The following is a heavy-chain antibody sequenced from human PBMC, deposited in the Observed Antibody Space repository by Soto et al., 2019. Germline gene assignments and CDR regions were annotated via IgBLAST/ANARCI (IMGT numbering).Heavy chain of an antibody. J-gene: IGHJ4*02. CDR3: AKDLLDFGSGSFVDS. D-gene: IGHD3-10*01. V-gene: IGHV3-30*18. CDR1: EFTFRNCA. CDR2: ISFDASNT. Sequence: QVQLVESGGGVVQPGRSLRLSCAATEFTFRNCAMHWVRQAPGKGLEWVTTISFDASNTYYADSVKGRFTIFRDNSKNTLYLQMTSLRAEDTALYFCAKDLLDFGSGSFVDSWGQGTLVTLSS.